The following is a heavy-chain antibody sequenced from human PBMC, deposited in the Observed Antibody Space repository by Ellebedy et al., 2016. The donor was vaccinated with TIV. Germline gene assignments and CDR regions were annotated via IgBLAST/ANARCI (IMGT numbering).Heavy chain of an antibody. CDR1: GFTFGRSW. CDR2: IKQDGRER. V-gene: IGHV3-7*01. J-gene: IGHJ2*01. D-gene: IGHD1-26*01. Sequence: GESLKISCGASGFTFGRSWMSWVRQAPGKGLEWVATIKQDGRERYHVDSLKGRFTVSRDNAKNFLYLEMNSLSADDTAVYYCARTYSGINYWYFDLWGRGSLVTVSS. CDR3: ARTYSGINYWYFDL.